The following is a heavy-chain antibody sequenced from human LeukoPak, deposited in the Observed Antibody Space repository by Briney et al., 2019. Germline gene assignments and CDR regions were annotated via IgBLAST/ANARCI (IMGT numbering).Heavy chain of an antibody. CDR1: GFTFSSYS. D-gene: IGHD6-13*01. CDR2: ISSSSSTI. CDR3: ARDRVYSSSWYYFDY. J-gene: IGHJ4*02. Sequence: GGSLRLSCAASGFTFSSYSMNWVRQAPGKGLEWVSYISSSSSTIYYADSVKGRFTISRDNAKNSLYLQMNSLRAEDTAVYYCARDRVYSSSWYYFDYWGQGTLVTVSS. V-gene: IGHV3-48*04.